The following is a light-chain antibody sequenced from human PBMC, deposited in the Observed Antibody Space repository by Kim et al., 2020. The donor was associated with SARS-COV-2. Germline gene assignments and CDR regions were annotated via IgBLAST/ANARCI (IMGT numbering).Light chain of an antibody. V-gene: IGKV4-1*01. CDR2: WTS. CDR1: QSVLYSSNNKNY. Sequence: ATINCKSSQSVLYSSNNKNYLAWYQQKPGQPPKLLIYWTSTREPGVPDRFSGSGSGTDFTLTISSLQAEDVAVYYCQQYYNTPWTFGQGTKVEIK. J-gene: IGKJ1*01. CDR3: QQYYNTPWT.